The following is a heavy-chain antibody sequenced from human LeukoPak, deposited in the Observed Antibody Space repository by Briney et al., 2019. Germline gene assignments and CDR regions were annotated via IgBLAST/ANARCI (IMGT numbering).Heavy chain of an antibody. J-gene: IGHJ4*02. Sequence: GSLRLSCAASGFTFSSYAMHWVRQAPGKGLGWIGSIYYSKNTYYNPSLKSRVTISTDTSKNQFSLTLGSVSATDTAVYYCVSPRGFSYGYFDYWGQGTLVTVSS. V-gene: IGHV4-39*01. CDR3: VSPRGFSYGYFDY. CDR1: GFTFSSYAMH. D-gene: IGHD5-18*01. CDR2: IYYSKNT.